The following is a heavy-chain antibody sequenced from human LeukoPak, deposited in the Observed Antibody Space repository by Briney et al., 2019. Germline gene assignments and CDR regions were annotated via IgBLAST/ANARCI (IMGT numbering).Heavy chain of an antibody. Sequence: PGGSLRLSCATSGFTFSTSGMHWVRQAPGNGLEWVAFTRYDGSETYYADSVKGRLIISTGTSKHPLCLQIDSVIVKDTAVYYCAKDSSIAAAGRLSFDYWGQGTLVTVSS. V-gene: IGHV3-30*02. CDR2: TRYDGSET. D-gene: IGHD6-13*01. CDR3: AKDSSIAAAGRLSFDY. J-gene: IGHJ4*02. CDR1: GFTFSTSG.